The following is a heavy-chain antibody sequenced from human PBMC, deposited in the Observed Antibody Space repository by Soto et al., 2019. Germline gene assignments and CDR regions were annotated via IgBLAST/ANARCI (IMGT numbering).Heavy chain of an antibody. CDR1: GDSISSSYY. CDR3: ARLPVVVIALGYFDP. D-gene: IGHD2-21*01. Sequence: SETLSLTCTVSGDSISSSYYWGWVRQPQGKGLECIGAVYYTGFTYYNPSLKSRLTISLDTSKNQFSLRLSSVTAADTAIYYCARLPVVVIALGYFDPWGPGTLVTVSS. CDR2: VYYTGFT. V-gene: IGHV4-39*01. J-gene: IGHJ5*02.